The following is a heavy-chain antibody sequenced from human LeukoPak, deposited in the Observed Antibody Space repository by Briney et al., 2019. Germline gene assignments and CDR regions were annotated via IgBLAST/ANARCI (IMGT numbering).Heavy chain of an antibody. CDR1: GFTFSDYW. CDR3: AGGALDY. V-gene: IGHV3-7*04. J-gene: IGHJ4*02. CDR2: ISQDGREQ. Sequence: QAAGSLRLSCAASGFTFSDYWMSWVRQAPGQGLEWVVKISQDGREQRFVDSVKGRFTISRDNAKNLLFLQMDSLRAEDTAVYYCAGGALDYWGPGTLVTVSS.